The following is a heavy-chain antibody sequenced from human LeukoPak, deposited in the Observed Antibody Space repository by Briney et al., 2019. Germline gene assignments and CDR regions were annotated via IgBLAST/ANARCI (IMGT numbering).Heavy chain of an antibody. CDR1: GGSFSGYY. CDR3: ARGPQSFDY. Sequence: SETLSLTCAVYGGSFSGYYWSWIRQPPGKGLEWIGEINHSGSTNYNPSLKSRVAISVDTSKNQFSLKLSSVTAADTAVYYCARGPQSFDYWGQGTLVTVSS. V-gene: IGHV4-34*01. CDR2: INHSGST. J-gene: IGHJ4*02.